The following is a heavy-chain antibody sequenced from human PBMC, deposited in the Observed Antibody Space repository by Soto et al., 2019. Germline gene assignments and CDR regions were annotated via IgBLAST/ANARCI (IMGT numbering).Heavy chain of an antibody. Sequence: GGSLRLSCAASGFTFSDYYMSWIRQAPGKGLEWVSYISNSSSYINYADSVKGRFTISRDNAKNSLYLQMNSLRAEDTAVYYCARDSDFWSGCKYYFDYWGQGTLVTVSS. CDR2: ISNSSSYI. CDR1: GFTFSDYY. V-gene: IGHV3-11*06. J-gene: IGHJ4*02. CDR3: ARDSDFWSGCKYYFDY. D-gene: IGHD3-3*01.